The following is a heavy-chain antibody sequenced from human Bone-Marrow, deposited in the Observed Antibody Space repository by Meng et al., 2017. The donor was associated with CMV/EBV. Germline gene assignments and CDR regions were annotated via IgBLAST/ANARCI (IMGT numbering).Heavy chain of an antibody. J-gene: IGHJ5*02. D-gene: IGHD4-11*01. CDR1: IGSGGYY. Sequence: IGSGGYYWSWIRQHPGKGLEWIGYIYYSGSTYYNPSLKSRVTISVDTSKNQFSLKLSSVTAADTAVYYCARVLKVRLDYSNYGNWFDPWGQGTLVTVSS. V-gene: IGHV4-31*02. CDR3: ARVLKVRLDYSNYGNWFDP. CDR2: IYYSGST.